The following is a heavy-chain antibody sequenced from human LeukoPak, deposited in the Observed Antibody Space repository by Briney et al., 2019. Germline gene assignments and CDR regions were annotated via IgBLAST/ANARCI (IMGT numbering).Heavy chain of an antibody. V-gene: IGHV1-24*01. CDR3: ATLTTATTREGYYYYYYGMDV. J-gene: IGHJ6*02. D-gene: IGHD4-17*01. Sequence: GASVKVSCKVSGYTLTELSMHWVRQAPGKGLEWMGGFDPEDGETIYAQKFQGRVTMTEDTSTDTAYMELSSLRSEDTAVYYCATLTTATTREGYYYYYYGMDVWGQGTTVTVSS. CDR1: GYTLTELS. CDR2: FDPEDGET.